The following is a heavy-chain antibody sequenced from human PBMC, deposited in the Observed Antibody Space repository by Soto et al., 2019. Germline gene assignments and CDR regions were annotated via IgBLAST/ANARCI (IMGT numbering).Heavy chain of an antibody. CDR1: GYLISSGYY. D-gene: IGHD3-22*01. CDR2: IDYSGKT. J-gene: IGHJ4*02. V-gene: IGHV4-38-2*02. CDR3: AGDLSRSYYSYYFGY. Sequence: PSETLSLTCSVSGYLISSGYYWGWVRQTPGKGLEWLGSIDYSGKTYKNPSLKSRVSASVDLSQNQFSLNLRSVTAADTAVSFCAGDLSRSYYSYYFGYWDQGTLVAVAS.